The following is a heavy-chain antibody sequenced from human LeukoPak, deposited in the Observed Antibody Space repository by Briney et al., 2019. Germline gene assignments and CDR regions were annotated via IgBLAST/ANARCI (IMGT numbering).Heavy chain of an antibody. D-gene: IGHD3-10*01. CDR3: GRGGWFGEFPYYMDV. V-gene: IGHV1-8*03. CDR2: MNPTSGNT. J-gene: IGHJ6*03. CDR1: GYTFTNYD. Sequence: SVKLSCKASGYTFTNYDINWVRQATGQGLEWMGWMNPTSGNTGYAQKFKGRVTITRTTSISRAYMELTSLTSEDRAVYYCGRGGWFGEFPYYMDVWGKGSTVTVSS.